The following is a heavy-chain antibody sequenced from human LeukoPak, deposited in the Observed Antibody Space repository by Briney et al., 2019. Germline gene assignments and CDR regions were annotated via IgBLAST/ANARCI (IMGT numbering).Heavy chain of an antibody. CDR2: ISAYNGNT. J-gene: IGHJ5*02. CDR3: ARMWSTTTSGWNWFDP. D-gene: IGHD1-1*01. V-gene: IGHV1-18*01. CDR1: GYTFTSYG. Sequence: GASVKVSCKASGYTFTSYGISWVRQAPGQGLEWMGWISAYNGNTNYAQKLQGRVTMTTDTSTSTAYMDLSSLRSDDTAMYYCARMWSTTTSGWNWFDPWGQGTLVTVSS.